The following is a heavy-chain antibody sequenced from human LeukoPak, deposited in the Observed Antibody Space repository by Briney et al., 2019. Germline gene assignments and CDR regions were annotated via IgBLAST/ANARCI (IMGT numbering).Heavy chain of an antibody. Sequence: SETLSLTCTVSGGSISTYYWNWIRQTPGKGLEWIGHISYGNTDYNPSLKSRVTISVDTSKNQFSLKLTSVAAADTAVYYCARDKAHSYGRYFDPWGQGALVTVSS. J-gene: IGHJ5*02. D-gene: IGHD5-18*01. CDR2: ISYGNT. CDR1: GGSISTYY. V-gene: IGHV4-59*01. CDR3: ARDKAHSYGRYFDP.